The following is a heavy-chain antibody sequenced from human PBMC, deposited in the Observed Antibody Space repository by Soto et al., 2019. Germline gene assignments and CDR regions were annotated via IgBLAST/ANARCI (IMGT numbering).Heavy chain of an antibody. CDR2: IFYSGST. D-gene: IGHD3-10*01. J-gene: IGHJ5*02. Sequence: SETLSLTCTVSGGSISSYYWSWFRQPPGKGLEWIGYIFYSGSTNYNPSLKSLVTISVDTSKNQFSLRLSSVTAADTAVYYCARDTRFMVRGVQFNWFDPWGQGILVTVSS. CDR1: GGSISSYY. V-gene: IGHV4-59*01. CDR3: ARDTRFMVRGVQFNWFDP.